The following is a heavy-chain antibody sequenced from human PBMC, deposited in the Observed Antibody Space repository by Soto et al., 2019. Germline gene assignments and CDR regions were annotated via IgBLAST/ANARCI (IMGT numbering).Heavy chain of an antibody. J-gene: IGHJ4*02. Sequence: PGGSLRLSCAASGFTFSSYGMHWVLQAPGKGLEWVAVISYDGSNKYYAGSVKGRFTISRDNSKNTLYLQMNSLSAEDTAVYYCAKGRPWSGYSPLDYWGQGTMVTVSS. CDR1: GFTFSSYG. D-gene: IGHD3-3*01. CDR2: ISYDGSNK. V-gene: IGHV3-30*18. CDR3: AKGRPWSGYSPLDY.